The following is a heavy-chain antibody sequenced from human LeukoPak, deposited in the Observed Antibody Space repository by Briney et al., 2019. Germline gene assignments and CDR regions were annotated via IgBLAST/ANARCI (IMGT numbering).Heavy chain of an antibody. V-gene: IGHV4-38-2*02. CDR3: ATSNWLRDSNFDS. J-gene: IGHJ4*02. Sequence: SETLSLTCTVSGYSISSGYYWGWIRQPPGKGLEWIGSIYHSGSTYYNPSLKSRVTISVDTSKNQFSLKLTSVTAADTAVYYCATSNWLRDSNFDSWGQGTLATVSS. CDR2: IYHSGST. CDR1: GYSISSGYY. D-gene: IGHD4-11*01.